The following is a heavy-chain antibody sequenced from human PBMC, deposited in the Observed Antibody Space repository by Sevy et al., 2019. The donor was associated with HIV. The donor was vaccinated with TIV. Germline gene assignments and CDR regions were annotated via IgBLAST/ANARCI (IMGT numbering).Heavy chain of an antibody. D-gene: IGHD2-15*01. Sequence: SETLSLTCAVYGGSFSGYYWSWIRQPPGKGLEWIGEINQSGGTNYNPSLKSRVTISAVTSKNQFSLKLNSVTAADTAVYYCARHCTGSSCSHAFDIWGQGTMVTVSS. CDR1: GGSFSGYY. CDR2: INQSGGT. CDR3: ARHCTGSSCSHAFDI. J-gene: IGHJ3*02. V-gene: IGHV4-34*01.